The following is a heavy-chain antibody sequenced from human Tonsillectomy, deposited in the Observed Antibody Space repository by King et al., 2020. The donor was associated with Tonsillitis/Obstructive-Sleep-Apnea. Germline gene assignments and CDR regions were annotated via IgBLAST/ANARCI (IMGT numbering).Heavy chain of an antibody. CDR3: ARGSFLGWLLRTDYYYYMDV. CDR1: GYTFTSYG. D-gene: IGHD3-3*01. CDR2: ISAYNGNT. J-gene: IGHJ6*03. Sequence: LQLVQSGAEVKKPGASVKVSCKASGYTFTSYGISWVRQAPGQGLEWMGWISAYNGNTNYAQKFQGRVTMTTETSTSTAYMELRSLRSDDTAVYYCARGSFLGWLLRTDYYYYMDVWGKGTPVTVSS. V-gene: IGHV1-18*01.